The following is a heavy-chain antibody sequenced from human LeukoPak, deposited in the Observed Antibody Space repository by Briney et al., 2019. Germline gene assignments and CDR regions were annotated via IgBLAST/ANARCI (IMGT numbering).Heavy chain of an antibody. CDR2: IYYSGST. CDR1: GGSISGYY. V-gene: IGHV4-59*01. J-gene: IGHJ6*03. Sequence: SETLSLTCTVSGGSISGYYWSWTRQPPGKGLDWIGYIYYSGSTDYNSSLKSRVIISVDTSKNQFSLKLSSVTAADTAVYYCTRGSIAYYYMDVWGKGTTVTISS. D-gene: IGHD3-22*01. CDR3: TRGSIAYYYMDV.